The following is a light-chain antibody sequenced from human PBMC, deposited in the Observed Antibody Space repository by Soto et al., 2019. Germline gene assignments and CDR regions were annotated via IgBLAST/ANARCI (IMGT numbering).Light chain of an antibody. Sequence: IVMMQSPSTLSVPPGERVTFSCRASQGINRKLAWYQQKPGQAPRLLIYGASSRATGIPDRFIGSGSGTDFTLTITRLEPEDFAVYYCQQYGGSPITFGLGTRLEIK. CDR3: QQYGGSPIT. J-gene: IGKJ5*01. CDR1: QGINRK. V-gene: IGKV3-20*01. CDR2: GAS.